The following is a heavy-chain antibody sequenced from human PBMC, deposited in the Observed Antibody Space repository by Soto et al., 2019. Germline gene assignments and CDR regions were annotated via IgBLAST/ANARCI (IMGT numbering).Heavy chain of an antibody. CDR2: VYYTGST. J-gene: IGHJ4*02. V-gene: IGHV4-59*01. CDR1: GGSISNYY. D-gene: IGHD5-12*01. Sequence: KPSETLSLTCSVSGGSISNYYWSWIRQPPGKGLEWIGYVYYTGSTNYNPSLKSRVTISVDTSRNQFSLKLSSVTAADTALYYCARAGRRWLQSDFDYWGQGTLVTVSS. CDR3: ARAGRRWLQSDFDY.